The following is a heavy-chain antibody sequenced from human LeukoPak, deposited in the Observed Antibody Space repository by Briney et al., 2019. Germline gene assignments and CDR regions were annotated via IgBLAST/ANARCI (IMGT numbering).Heavy chain of an antibody. D-gene: IGHD2-15*01. Sequence: ASVKVSCKASGYTFTSYDINWVRQATGQGLEWVGWMIPNSGNTGYAQKFQGRVTMTSNTSISTAYMELSSLRSEDTAVYYCARDKGYCSGGSCFGDAFDIWGQGTMVTVSS. V-gene: IGHV1-8*01. CDR3: ARDKGYCSGGSCFGDAFDI. CDR1: GYTFTSYD. J-gene: IGHJ3*02. CDR2: MIPNSGNT.